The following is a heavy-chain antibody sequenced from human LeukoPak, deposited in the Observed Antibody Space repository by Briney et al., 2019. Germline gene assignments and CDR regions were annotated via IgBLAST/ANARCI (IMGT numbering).Heavy chain of an antibody. CDR1: GFTFSHYE. D-gene: IGHD3-10*01. CDR3: ARVDYYGSGSYFWFDP. J-gene: IGHJ5*02. V-gene: IGHV3-30*12. CDR2: ISYDGSNK. Sequence: GGSLRLSCAASGFTFSHYEMNWVRQAPGKGLEWVAIISYDGSNKYYADSVKGRFTISRDNAKNSLHLQMNSLRAEDTAVYYCARVDYYGSGSYFWFDPWGQGTLVTVSS.